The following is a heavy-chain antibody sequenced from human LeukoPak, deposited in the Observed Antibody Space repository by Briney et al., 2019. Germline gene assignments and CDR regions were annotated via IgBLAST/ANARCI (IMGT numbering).Heavy chain of an antibody. V-gene: IGHV1-18*01. CDR3: ARYSGYCSSTSCYSGFDI. D-gene: IGHD2-2*01. CDR2: INPYNGNT. Sequence: ASVKVSCKTSGYTFTSYGISWVRQAPGQGLAWMGWINPYNGNTNYAQNLQGRVTMTTDTSTSTAYMELRSLRSDDTAVYYCARYSGYCSSTSCYSGFDIWGQGTMVTVSS. CDR1: GYTFTSYG. J-gene: IGHJ3*02.